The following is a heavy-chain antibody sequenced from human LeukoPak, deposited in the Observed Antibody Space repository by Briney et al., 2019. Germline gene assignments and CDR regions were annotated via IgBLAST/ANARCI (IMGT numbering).Heavy chain of an antibody. V-gene: IGHV4-61*02. CDR2: IYASGIS. J-gene: IGHJ4*02. CDR1: GDSISSGSYY. CDR3: ARVGPTLAYCGGDCYGGDYFDY. D-gene: IGHD2-21*02. Sequence: ASETLSLTCTVSGDSISSGSYYWSWVRQPAGKGLEWIGRIYASGISDYNPSLKSRVTISVDTSKRQFSLEVNSVTAADTAVYYCARVGPTLAYCGGDCYGGDYFDYWGQGTLVTVSS.